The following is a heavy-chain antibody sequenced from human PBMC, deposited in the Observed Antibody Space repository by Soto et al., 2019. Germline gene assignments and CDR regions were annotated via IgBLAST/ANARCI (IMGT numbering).Heavy chain of an antibody. J-gene: IGHJ5*02. V-gene: IGHV6-1*01. CDR2: TYYKSKWFY. CDR1: GDSVSNDRVA. D-gene: IGHD6-13*01. CDR3: AKAGLTGGTLSSGP. Sequence: QTLSLTCAISGDSVSNDRVAWNWIRQSPSRGLEWLGRTYYKSKWFYNYASSVRSRIIVSPDTSRNQFSLQLSSVTPEDTAVYYFAKAGLTGGTLSSGPWCQGTLVTVSS.